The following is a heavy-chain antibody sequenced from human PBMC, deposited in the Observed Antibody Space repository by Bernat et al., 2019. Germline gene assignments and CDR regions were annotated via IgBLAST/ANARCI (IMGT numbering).Heavy chain of an antibody. J-gene: IGHJ4*02. CDR1: GFTFSSYW. CDR2: IKQDGSEK. D-gene: IGHD2-2*01. CDR3: ARVPPVVVVPAAMAYYFDY. V-gene: IGHV3-7*03. Sequence: EVQLVESGGGLVQPGGSLRLSCAASGFTFSSYWMSWVRQAPGKGLEWVANIKQDGSEKYYVDSVKGRFTISRDNAKNSLYLQMSSLRAEDTAVYYCARVPPVVVVPAAMAYYFDYWGQGTLVTVSS.